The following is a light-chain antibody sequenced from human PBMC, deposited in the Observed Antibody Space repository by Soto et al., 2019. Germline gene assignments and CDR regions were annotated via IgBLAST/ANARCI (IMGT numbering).Light chain of an antibody. CDR2: GAS. Sequence: EIVVTQSPGTLSLSPGERSTLSCRASHSVSSSYLAWYQQKPGQAPGLLIYGASSRATGIPDRFSGSGSGTDFTLTISRLEPEDFEVYYCQQYGSSPLTFGGGTKVDIK. V-gene: IGKV3-20*01. J-gene: IGKJ4*01. CDR3: QQYGSSPLT. CDR1: HSVSSSY.